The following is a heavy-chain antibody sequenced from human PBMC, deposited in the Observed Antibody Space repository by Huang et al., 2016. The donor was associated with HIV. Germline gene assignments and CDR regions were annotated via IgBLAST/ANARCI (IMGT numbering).Heavy chain of an antibody. CDR2: LNHRGRS. CDR3: ARPRMTATSSDSTWSFFDS. J-gene: IGHJ4*02. Sequence: QVQLQQWGAGLLKPSGALSLKCAVYGGSLSDHYWTWLRLSPGKRLEWSGELNHRGRSTSNPALRSRFTMSVDMSKNHFSLNLTSLTAADTAVYYCARPRMTATSSDSTWSFFDSWGQGTLVIVSS. CDR1: GGSLSDHY. D-gene: IGHD2-21*02. V-gene: IGHV4-34*02.